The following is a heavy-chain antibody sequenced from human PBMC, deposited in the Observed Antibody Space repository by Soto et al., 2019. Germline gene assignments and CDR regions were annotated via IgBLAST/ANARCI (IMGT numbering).Heavy chain of an antibody. V-gene: IGHV1-46*01. D-gene: IGHD6-13*01. CDR3: ARNLIAAAGQYNWFDP. Sequence: ASVKVSCKASGYIFVNYYIHWVRQAPGQGLEWIGIINPNGGSTNYAQKFRGRVTMARDTSTSTVYMDLRSLRSDDTAVYYCARNLIAAAGQYNWFDPWGQGTLVTVSS. CDR2: INPNGGST. J-gene: IGHJ5*02. CDR1: GYIFVNYY.